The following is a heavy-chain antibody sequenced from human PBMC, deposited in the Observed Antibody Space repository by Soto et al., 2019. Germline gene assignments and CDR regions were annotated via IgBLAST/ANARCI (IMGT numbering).Heavy chain of an antibody. Sequence: ASVKVSCKASGYTFTSYAMHWVRQAPGQRLEWMGWINAGNGNTKYSQKFQGRVTITRDTSASTAYMELSSLRSEDTAVYYCARDYVRAYCSSTSCYSDYYYGMDVWGQGTTVTVSS. J-gene: IGHJ6*02. CDR1: GYTFTSYA. CDR3: ARDYVRAYCSSTSCYSDYYYGMDV. D-gene: IGHD2-2*01. CDR2: INAGNGNT. V-gene: IGHV1-3*01.